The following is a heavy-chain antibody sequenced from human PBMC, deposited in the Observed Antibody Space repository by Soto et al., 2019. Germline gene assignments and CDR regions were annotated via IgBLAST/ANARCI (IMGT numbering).Heavy chain of an antibody. CDR3: ARGGRSPTSSFYYGMDV. CDR2: SLPIFGTS. Sequence: QVQLVQSGAEVKKPGSSVKVSCKASGGTFSTYSISWVRQAPGQGLEWMGESLPIFGTSHYAQNFQGRVTITADESTSTVYMELSSMRSDDTAVYYCARGGRSPTSSFYYGMDVWGQGTTVTVSS. CDR1: GGTFSTYS. V-gene: IGHV1-69*01. J-gene: IGHJ6*02.